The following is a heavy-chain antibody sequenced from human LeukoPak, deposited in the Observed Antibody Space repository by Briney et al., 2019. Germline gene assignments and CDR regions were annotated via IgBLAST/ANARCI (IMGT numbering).Heavy chain of an antibody. J-gene: IGHJ4*02. CDR3: AKGGGSYSYSDY. Sequence: GGSLRLSCAASGFTFSSYAMSWVRQAPGKGLEWVSAISGGGGSTYYADSVKGRFTISRDNSKNTLYLQMNSLRAEDTAVYYCAKGGGSYSYSDYWGQGTLVTVSS. D-gene: IGHD1-26*01. CDR2: ISGGGGST. CDR1: GFTFSSYA. V-gene: IGHV3-23*01.